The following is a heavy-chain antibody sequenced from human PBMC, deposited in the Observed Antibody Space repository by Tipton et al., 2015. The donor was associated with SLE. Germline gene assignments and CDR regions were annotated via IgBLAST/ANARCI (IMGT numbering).Heavy chain of an antibody. D-gene: IGHD2-8*02. CDR1: GFSFDYYA. Sequence: SLRLSCAASGFSFDYYAMSWVRQAPGKGLEWVSSISTSGDRTYYADSVKGRFTISRDNSKNTLYLQMNSLRAEDTVIYYCAKDLDGGAVLVVIDSWGQGTLVTVSS. CDR3: AKDLDGGAVLVVIDS. J-gene: IGHJ4*02. V-gene: IGHV3-23*01. CDR2: ISTSGDRT.